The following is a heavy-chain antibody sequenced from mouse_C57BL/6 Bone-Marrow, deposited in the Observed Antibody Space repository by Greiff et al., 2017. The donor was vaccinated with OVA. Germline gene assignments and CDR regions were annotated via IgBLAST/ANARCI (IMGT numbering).Heavy chain of an antibody. V-gene: IGHV1-81*01. CDR2: IYPRSGNT. J-gene: IGHJ2*01. CDR3: ARKDYYGSSLYFGY. CDR1: GYTFTSYG. D-gene: IGHD1-1*01. Sequence: QVQLQQSGAELARPGASVKLSCKASGYTFTSYGISWVKQRTGQGLEWIGEIYPRSGNTYYNEKFKGKATLTADKSSSTAYMELRSLTSEDSAVYFCARKDYYGSSLYFGYWGQGTTLTVSS.